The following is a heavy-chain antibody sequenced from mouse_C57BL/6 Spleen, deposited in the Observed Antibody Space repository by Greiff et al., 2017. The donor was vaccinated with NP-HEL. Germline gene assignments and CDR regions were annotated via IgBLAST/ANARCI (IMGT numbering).Heavy chain of an antibody. D-gene: IGHD1-1*01. CDR3: TREKKYYGSAV. V-gene: IGHV1-15*01. J-gene: IGHJ1*03. Sequence: VQLQQSGAELVRPGASVTLSCKASGYTFTDYEMHWVKQTPVHGLEWIGAIDPETGGTAYNQKFKGKAILTADKSSSTAYMELRSLTSEDSAVYYCTREKKYYGSAVWGTGTTVTVSS. CDR2: IDPETGGT. CDR1: GYTFTDYE.